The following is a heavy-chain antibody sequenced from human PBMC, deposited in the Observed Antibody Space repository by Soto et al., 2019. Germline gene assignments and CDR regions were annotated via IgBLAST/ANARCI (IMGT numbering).Heavy chain of an antibody. J-gene: IGHJ6*02. V-gene: IGHV3-43D*04. CDR1: GFTFDDYA. Sequence: EVQLVESGGVVVQPGGSLRLSCAASGFTFDDYAMHWVRQAPGKGLEWVSLISWDGGSTYYADSVKGRFTISRDNSKNYLYLQMNSLRAEDTALYYCAKVGCSGGSCYSDYYYGMDVWGQGTTVTVSS. CDR3: AKVGCSGGSCYSDYYYGMDV. CDR2: ISWDGGST. D-gene: IGHD2-15*01.